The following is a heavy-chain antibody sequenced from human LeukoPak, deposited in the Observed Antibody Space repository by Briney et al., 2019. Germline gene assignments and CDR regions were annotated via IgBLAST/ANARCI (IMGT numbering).Heavy chain of an antibody. V-gene: IGHV1-69*13. CDR3: ARRSWTDYNFDY. Sequence: SVTDSCQASGGTFSSYAISSVRQAPGQGLAWMGGIIPIFGTANYAQKFQGRVTITADESTSTAYMELSSLRSEDTAVYYCARRSWTDYNFDYWGQGTLVTVSS. J-gene: IGHJ4*02. CDR1: GGTFSSYA. CDR2: IIPIFGTA. D-gene: IGHD1-1*01.